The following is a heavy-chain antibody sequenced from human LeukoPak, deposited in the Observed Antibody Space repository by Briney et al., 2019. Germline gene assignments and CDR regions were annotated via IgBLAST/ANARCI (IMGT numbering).Heavy chain of an antibody. Sequence: TGGSLRLSCVASGFTPSSHWMHWVRQAPGKGLEWVANIKQDESEIYYVDSVKGRFTISRDNAENSLYLQMNSLRAEDTAVYYCASLRFLEWLDYWGQGTLVTVSS. J-gene: IGHJ4*02. V-gene: IGHV3-7*01. D-gene: IGHD3-3*01. CDR1: GFTPSSHW. CDR2: IKQDESEI. CDR3: ASLRFLEWLDY.